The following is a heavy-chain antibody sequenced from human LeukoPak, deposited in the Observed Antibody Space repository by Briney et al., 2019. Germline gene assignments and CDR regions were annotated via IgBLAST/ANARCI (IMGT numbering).Heavy chain of an antibody. J-gene: IGHJ4*02. D-gene: IGHD1-14*01. V-gene: IGHV3-21*01. CDR1: GFTFSSYT. CDR3: ATPEYFDY. Sequence: GGSLRLSCAASGFTFSSYTMHWIRQAPGKGLEWVSSISGSNSYIFYADSVKGRFTVSRDNAKDSLYLQMNSLRAEDTAVYYCATPEYFDYWGQGTLVTVSS. CDR2: ISGSNSYI.